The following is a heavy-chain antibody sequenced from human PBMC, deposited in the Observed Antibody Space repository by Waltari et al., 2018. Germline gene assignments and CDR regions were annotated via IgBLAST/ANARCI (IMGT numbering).Heavy chain of an antibody. CDR2: NNTNTGNP. V-gene: IGHV7-4-1*02. J-gene: IGHJ5*02. Sequence: QVQLVQSGSELKKPGASVKVSCKASGYTFTSYAMNWVRQAPGQGLEWMGGNNTNTGNPTYAQGLTGRFVFSLDTSVSTAYLQSSSLKAEDTAVYYCAREYVATMVRGVIVWFDPWGQGTLVTVSS. CDR3: AREYVATMVRGVIVWFDP. CDR1: GYTFTSYA. D-gene: IGHD3-10*01.